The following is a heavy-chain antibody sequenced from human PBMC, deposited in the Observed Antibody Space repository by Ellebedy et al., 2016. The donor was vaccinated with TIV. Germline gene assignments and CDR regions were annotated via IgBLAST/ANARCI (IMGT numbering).Heavy chain of an antibody. CDR1: GYTFSGHY. Sequence: ASVKVSCKASGYTFSGHYMHWVRQAPGQGLEWMGIINPSGGSTSYAQKFQGRVTMTRDTSTSTVYMELSSLRSEDTAVYYCARGGRGYGGNSQQVDYWGQGTLVTVSS. J-gene: IGHJ4*02. V-gene: IGHV1-46*01. D-gene: IGHD4-23*01. CDR2: INPSGGST. CDR3: ARGGRGYGGNSQQVDY.